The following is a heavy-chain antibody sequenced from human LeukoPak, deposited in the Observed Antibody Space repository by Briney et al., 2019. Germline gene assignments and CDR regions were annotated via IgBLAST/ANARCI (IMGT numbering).Heavy chain of an antibody. CDR1: GGSIFSSNSY. J-gene: IGHJ4*02. V-gene: IGHV4-39*01. CDR3: ARHWGPLIGGRRGYYFDY. Sequence: SETLSLTCTVSGGSIFSSNSYWGWIRQPPGKGLEWIGSIYYSGNTYYNASLKSRVTISVDTSKNQFSLKLNSVTAADTAVYYCARHWGPLIGGRRGYYFDYWGQGTLVTVSS. D-gene: IGHD4-23*01. CDR2: IYYSGNT.